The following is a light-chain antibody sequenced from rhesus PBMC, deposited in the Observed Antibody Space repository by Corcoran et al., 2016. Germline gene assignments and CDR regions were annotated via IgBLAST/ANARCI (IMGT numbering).Light chain of an antibody. CDR1: QGINNA. CDR3: QKGYSAPFS. Sequence: DIQMSQSPSSLSASVGDKVTITCRASQGINNALAWHQQKPERAPRLLSYAASTLETGVPSRFRGTRSGTDFTLSISSLQPQDFATYYCQKGYSAPFSFGQGTKLEIE. CDR2: AAS. V-gene: IGKV1-33*02. J-gene: IGKJ2*01.